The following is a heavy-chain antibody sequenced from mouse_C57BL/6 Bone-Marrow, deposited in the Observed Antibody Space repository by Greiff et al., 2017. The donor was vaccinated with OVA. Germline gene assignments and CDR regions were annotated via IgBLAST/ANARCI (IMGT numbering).Heavy chain of an antibody. D-gene: IGHD1-1*01. CDR1: GFTFSSYG. J-gene: IGHJ1*03. Sequence: EVKLMESGGDLVKPGGSLKLSCAASGFTFSSYGMSWVRQTPDKRLEWVATISSGGSYTYYPDSVKGRFTISRDNAKNTLYLQMSSLKSEDTAMYYCARPRHYYGSSYWYFDVWGTGTTVTVSS. CDR3: ARPRHYYGSSYWYFDV. CDR2: ISSGGSYT. V-gene: IGHV5-6*01.